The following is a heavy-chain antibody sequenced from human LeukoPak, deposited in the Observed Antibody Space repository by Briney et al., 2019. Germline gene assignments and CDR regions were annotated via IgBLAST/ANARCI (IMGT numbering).Heavy chain of an antibody. CDR2: ITPSGDNT. V-gene: IGHV3-23*01. Sequence: GSLRLSCAASGFSFSSYDMSWVRQAPGRGLEWVSAITPSGDNTWCAESKKGRFTISRDNSKNTLYLQMSSLRAEDTAVYYSAKHQVRSHDYWGQGTLVTVPS. CDR3: AKHQVRSHDY. CDR1: GFSFSSYD. J-gene: IGHJ4*02. D-gene: IGHD4-17*01.